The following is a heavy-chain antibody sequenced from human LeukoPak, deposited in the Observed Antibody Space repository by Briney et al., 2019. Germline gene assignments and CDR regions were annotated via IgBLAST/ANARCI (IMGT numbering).Heavy chain of an antibody. CDR3: ARQRITMIVVARRYFDY. D-gene: IGHD3-22*01. CDR2: INHSGST. V-gene: IGHV4-34*01. Sequence: PSETLSLTCAVYGGSFSGYYWSWIRQPPGKGLEWIGEINHSGSTNYNPSLKSRVTISVDTSKNQFSLKLSSVTAADTAVYYCARQRITMIVVARRYFDYWGQGTLVTVSS. J-gene: IGHJ4*02. CDR1: GGSFSGYY.